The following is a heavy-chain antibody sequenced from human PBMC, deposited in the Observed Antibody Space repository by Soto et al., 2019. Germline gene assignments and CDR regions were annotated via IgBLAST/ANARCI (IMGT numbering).Heavy chain of an antibody. CDR2: ITASADTT. CDR3: AKVRPMRDCTSTSCLGAFDI. J-gene: IGHJ3*02. Sequence: EEQLLESGGGLVRPGGSLRLSCAASAFTSRSYAMSWVREAPGKGLEWVSAITASADTTYYADSVKGRLTISRDNSKNTLYMRMNSRRAEDTAVYYCAKVRPMRDCTSTSCLGAFDIWGQGTMVTVS. CDR1: AFTSRSYA. V-gene: IGHV3-23*01. D-gene: IGHD2-2*01.